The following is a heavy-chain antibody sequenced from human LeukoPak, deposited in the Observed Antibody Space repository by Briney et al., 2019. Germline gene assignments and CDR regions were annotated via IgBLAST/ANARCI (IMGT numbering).Heavy chain of an antibody. CDR3: ARIAAGDY. CDR1: GGSMTSYY. Sequence: SETLSLTCTVSGGSMTSYYWTWIRQPPWKGLEWIGYIFYSGSTNYNPSLKSRVTISVDTSKNQFSLKVRSVTAADTAVYYCARIAAGDYWGQGTLVTVSS. CDR2: IFYSGST. V-gene: IGHV4-59*01. D-gene: IGHD6-13*01. J-gene: IGHJ4*02.